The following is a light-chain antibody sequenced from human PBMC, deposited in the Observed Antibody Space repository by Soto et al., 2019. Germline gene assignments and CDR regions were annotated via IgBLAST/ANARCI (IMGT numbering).Light chain of an antibody. V-gene: IGLV2-11*01. CDR2: DVS. Sequence: QSALTQPRSVSGSPGQSVTISCTGTSSDVGGYNYVSWYQQHPGKAPKLVIYDVSKRPSGVPDRFSGSKSGNMASLTISGLQAEDEADYYCCSYAGNSLWVFGGGTKVTVL. CDR3: CSYAGNSLWV. CDR1: SSDVGGYNY. J-gene: IGLJ3*02.